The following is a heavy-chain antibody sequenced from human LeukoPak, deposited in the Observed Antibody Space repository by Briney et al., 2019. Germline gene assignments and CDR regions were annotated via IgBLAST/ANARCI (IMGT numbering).Heavy chain of an antibody. CDR1: GYSFTIYW. J-gene: IGHJ4*02. CDR2: IYPNDSDT. Sequence: GASLTLSFTGSGYSFTIYWIGWVRQMPGKGLEWMGIIYPNDSDTRYSPSFQGQVTISADKAISTAYLQWSSLKASDTAMYYCAKQPTSMVRGIIITDYYFDYWGQGTLVTVSS. CDR3: AKQPTSMVRGIIITDYYFDY. D-gene: IGHD3-10*01. V-gene: IGHV5-51*01.